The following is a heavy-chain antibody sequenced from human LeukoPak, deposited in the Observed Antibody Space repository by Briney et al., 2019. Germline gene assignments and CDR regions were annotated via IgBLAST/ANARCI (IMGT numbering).Heavy chain of an antibody. CDR3: ASRPNLSIAAAGSIDY. CDR1: GFTFSSYA. CDR2: ISYDGSNK. Sequence: GGSQRLSCAASGFTFSSYAMHWVRQAPGKGLEWVAVISYDGSNKYYADSVKGRFTISRDNSKNTLYLQMNSLRAEDTAVYYCASRPNLSIAAAGSIDYWGQGTLVTVSS. J-gene: IGHJ4*02. D-gene: IGHD6-13*01. V-gene: IGHV3-30*04.